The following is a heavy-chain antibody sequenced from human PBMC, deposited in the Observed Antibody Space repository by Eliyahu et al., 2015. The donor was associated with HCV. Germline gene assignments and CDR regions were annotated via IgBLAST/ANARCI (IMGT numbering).Heavy chain of an antibody. CDR1: EFSLSTSGVG. J-gene: IGHJ4*02. CDR2: IYWDDDK. CDR3: AHSGGSRAIDYDYIWGSYRTAYFDY. Sequence: QITLKESGPTLVKPTQTLTLTCTFSEFSLSTSGVGVGWIRQPPGKALEWLALIYWDDDKRYSPSLKSRLTITKDTSKNQVVLTMTNMDPVDTATYYCAHSGGSRAIDYDYIWGSYRTAYFDYWGQGTLVTVSS. D-gene: IGHD3-16*02. V-gene: IGHV2-5*02.